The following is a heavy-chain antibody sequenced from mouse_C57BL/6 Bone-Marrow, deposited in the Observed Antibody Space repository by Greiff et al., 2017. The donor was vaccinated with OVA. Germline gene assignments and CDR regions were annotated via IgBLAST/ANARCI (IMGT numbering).Heavy chain of an antibody. CDR3: ARGDYYGSSYEAMDY. J-gene: IGHJ4*01. CDR2: ISSGSSTI. Sequence: EVKLMESGGGLVKPGGSLKLSCAASGFTFSDYGMHWVRQAPEKGLEWVAYISSGSSTIYYADTVKGRFTISRDNAKNTLFLQMTSLRSEDTAMYYCARGDYYGSSYEAMDYWGQGTSVTVSS. V-gene: IGHV5-17*01. CDR1: GFTFSDYG. D-gene: IGHD1-1*01.